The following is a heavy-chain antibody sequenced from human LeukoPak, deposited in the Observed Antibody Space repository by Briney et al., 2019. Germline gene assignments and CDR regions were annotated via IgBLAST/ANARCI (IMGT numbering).Heavy chain of an antibody. CDR1: GGSISSGSYY. V-gene: IGHV4-61*02. J-gene: IGHJ5*02. Sequence: SQTLSLTCTVSGGSISSGSYYWSWIRQPAGKGLEWIGRIYTSGSTNYNPSLKSRVTISVDTSKNQFSLKLSSVTAADTAVYYCAGGYYYDSNGYYGRQDGFDPWGQGTLVTVSS. D-gene: IGHD3-22*01. CDR2: IYTSGST. CDR3: AGGYYYDSNGYYGRQDGFDP.